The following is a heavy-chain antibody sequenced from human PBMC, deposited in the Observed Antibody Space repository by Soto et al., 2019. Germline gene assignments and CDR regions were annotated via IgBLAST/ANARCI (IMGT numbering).Heavy chain of an antibody. V-gene: IGHV3-30-3*01. D-gene: IGHD1-1*01. CDR2: ISDDGSSK. CDR1: GFTFGAAA. Sequence: GGSLRLSCAASGFTFGAAAIHWVRQAPGKGLEWVAVISDDGSSKYYADSVRGRFTISRDNSQNTLDLQMNSLRTEDTAVYYCARDRLPRASVATPGYLDYWGPGSLVTVSS. J-gene: IGHJ4*02. CDR3: ARDRLPRASVATPGYLDY.